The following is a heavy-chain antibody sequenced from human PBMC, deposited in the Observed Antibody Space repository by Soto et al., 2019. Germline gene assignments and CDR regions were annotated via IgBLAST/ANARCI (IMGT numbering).Heavy chain of an antibody. J-gene: IGHJ4*02. V-gene: IGHV1-69*02. Sequence: QVQLVQSGAEVKKPGSSVKVSCKASGGTFSSYTISWVRQAPGQGLEWMGRIIPILGIANYAQKFQGRVTITADKSTSKAYMELSSLSAEDTAVYYCPSGRGDHPLGYWGQGTLVTVSS. D-gene: IGHD4-17*01. CDR2: IIPILGIA. CDR1: GGTFSSYT. CDR3: PSGRGDHPLGY.